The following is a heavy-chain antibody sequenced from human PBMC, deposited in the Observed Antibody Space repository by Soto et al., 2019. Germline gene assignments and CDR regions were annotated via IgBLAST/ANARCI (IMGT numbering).Heavy chain of an antibody. Sequence: QVQLVQSGAEVKKPGASVKVSCKASGYTFTSYAMHWVRQAPGHRLEWMGWINAGNGNTKYSQKFQGRVTITRDTSASTAYMELSSLRSEDTAVYYCARDCLPIDTWGTNYGNPFDPWGQGTLVTVSS. CDR1: GYTFTSYA. J-gene: IGHJ5*02. CDR3: ARDCLPIDTWGTNYGNPFDP. V-gene: IGHV1-3*01. CDR2: INAGNGNT. D-gene: IGHD4-17*01.